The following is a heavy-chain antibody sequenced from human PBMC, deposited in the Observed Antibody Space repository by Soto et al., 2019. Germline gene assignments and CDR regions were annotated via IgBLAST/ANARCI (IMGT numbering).Heavy chain of an antibody. Sequence: SETLSLTCSVYGGSFSGYYWSWIRQPPGKGLEWIGEINHSGSTNYNPSLKSRVTISVDTSKNQFSLKLSSVTAADTAVYYCARGRGVNSRGFGELSQMPLPHRGKRTRVTVSA. CDR1: GGSFSGYY. V-gene: IGHV4-34*01. CDR3: ARGRGVNSRGFGELSQMPLPH. CDR2: INHSGST. J-gene: IGHJ6*04. D-gene: IGHD3-10*01.